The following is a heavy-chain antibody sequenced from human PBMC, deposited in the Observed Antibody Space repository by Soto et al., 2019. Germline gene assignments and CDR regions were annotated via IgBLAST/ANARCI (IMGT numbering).Heavy chain of an antibody. CDR2: INPNSGGT. V-gene: IGHV1-2*02. CDR3: ARSLVDTAMQGANGGEFDY. CDR1: GTTFTGYY. Sequence: GASEKVSCTASGTTFTGYYMHWVRQAPGQGLEWMGWINPNSGGTNYAQKFQGRVTMTRDPSISTAYMELSRLRSDDTAVYYCARSLVDTAMQGANGGEFDYWSQGTLVTVAS. J-gene: IGHJ4*02. D-gene: IGHD5-18*01.